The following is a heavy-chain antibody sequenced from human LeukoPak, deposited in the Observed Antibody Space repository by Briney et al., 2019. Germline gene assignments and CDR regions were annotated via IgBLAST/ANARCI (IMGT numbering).Heavy chain of an antibody. CDR3: ARDDGSGSYYFDY. D-gene: IGHD3-10*01. V-gene: IGHV4-4*08. Sequence: PSETLSLTCTVSGGSISSYYWSWIRQPPGKGLEWIGYIYTSGSTNYNPSLKSRVTMSVDTSKNQFSLKLSSVTAADTAVYYCARDDGSGSYYFDYWGQGTLVTVSS. CDR2: IYTSGST. CDR1: GGSISSYY. J-gene: IGHJ4*02.